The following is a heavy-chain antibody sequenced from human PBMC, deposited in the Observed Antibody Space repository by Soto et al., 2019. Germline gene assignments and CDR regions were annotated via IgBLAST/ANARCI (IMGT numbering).Heavy chain of an antibody. J-gene: IGHJ4*02. V-gene: IGHV3-7*03. Sequence: GGFLRLYRAACGFDFSRCWMSWVRPAPGKGLQWVANINRDGNEKYYVDSLKGRFTISRDNAENSLYLQMNTLRAEDTAVYYCAKDRHLVAEGALNYWGQGTLLTVSS. D-gene: IGHD2-2*01. CDR1: GFDFSRCW. CDR2: INRDGNEK. CDR3: AKDRHLVAEGALNY.